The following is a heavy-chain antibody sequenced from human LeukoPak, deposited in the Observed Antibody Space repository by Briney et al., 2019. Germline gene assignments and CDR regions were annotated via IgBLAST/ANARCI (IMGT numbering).Heavy chain of an antibody. V-gene: IGHV1-8*01. CDR3: ARGLGGSGNLQGWFDP. Sequence: ASVKVSCKASGYTFTSYDINWVRQAPGQGLEWMGWLNPNSGNTGYAQKFQGRVTITRSTSINTAYMELSSLRSEDTAVYYCARGLGGSGNLQGWFDPWGQGTLVTVSS. CDR1: GYTFTSYD. D-gene: IGHD3-10*01. CDR2: LNPNSGNT. J-gene: IGHJ5*02.